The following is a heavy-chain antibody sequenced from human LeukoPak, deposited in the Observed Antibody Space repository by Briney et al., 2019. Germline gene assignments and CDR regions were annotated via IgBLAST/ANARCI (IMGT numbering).Heavy chain of an antibody. V-gene: IGHV3-30*18. D-gene: IGHD6-13*01. CDR1: GFTFSSYG. Sequence: GRSLRLSCAASGFTFSSYGIHWVRQAPGKGLEWVAVISYDGSNRYYADSVKGRFTISRDNSKNTLYLQMNSLRPEDTAVYYCVKGRKAAAGTTPEFDYWGQGTLVTVSS. CDR2: ISYDGSNR. J-gene: IGHJ4*02. CDR3: VKGRKAAAGTTPEFDY.